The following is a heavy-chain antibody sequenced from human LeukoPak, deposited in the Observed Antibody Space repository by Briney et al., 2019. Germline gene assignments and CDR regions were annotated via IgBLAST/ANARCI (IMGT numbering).Heavy chain of an antibody. D-gene: IGHD2-2*01. CDR3: AMINSTSFYYYGMDV. CDR1: GFTFSSYA. CDR2: ISGSGGST. V-gene: IGHV3-23*01. J-gene: IGHJ6*02. Sequence: GGSLRLSCAASGFTFSSYAMSWVRQAPGKGLEWVSAISGSGGSTYYADSVKGRFTISRDNSKNTLYLQMNSLRAEDTAVYYCAMINSTSFYYYGMDVWGQGTTVTVSS.